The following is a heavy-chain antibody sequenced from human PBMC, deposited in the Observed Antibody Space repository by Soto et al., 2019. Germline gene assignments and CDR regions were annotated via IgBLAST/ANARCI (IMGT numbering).Heavy chain of an antibody. Sequence: SVKVSCKASGYSFSSYGSSWVRLAPRQGLGWMGWISAYNGNTNYAQKLQGRVTMTTDTSTSTAYMELRSLRSDDTAVYYCARDPVSSGWYWGVLDFGGKGTMVPVSP. V-gene: IGHV1-18*01. CDR3: ARDPVSSGWYWGVLDF. CDR1: GYSFSSYG. D-gene: IGHD6-19*01. J-gene: IGHJ3*01. CDR2: ISAYNGNT.